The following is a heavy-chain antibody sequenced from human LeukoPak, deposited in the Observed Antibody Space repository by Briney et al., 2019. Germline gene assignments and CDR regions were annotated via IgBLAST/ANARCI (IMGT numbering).Heavy chain of an antibody. D-gene: IGHD6-19*01. J-gene: IGHJ4*02. Sequence: GGSLRLSCAASGFTFSSYNMNWVGQAPGKGLEWVSSISSSSSYIYYADSVKGRFTISRDNAKNSLYLQMNSLRAEDTAVYYCARVSCGWYNYWGQGTLVTVSS. CDR3: ARVSCGWYNY. CDR2: ISSSSSYI. CDR1: GFTFSSYN. V-gene: IGHV3-21*01.